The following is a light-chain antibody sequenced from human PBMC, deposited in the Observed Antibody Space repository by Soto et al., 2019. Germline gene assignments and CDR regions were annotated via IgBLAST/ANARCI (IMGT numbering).Light chain of an antibody. J-gene: IGKJ4*01. Sequence: DIVMTQSPDSLAVSLGERATINCKSSQSVLYSSNHKNQLDWYQQKPGQPPKMLISWASTRESGVPDRFSGSGSGADFTLTISSRQAEDVAVYYCQQYYSGPRPFGGGTKVEIK. CDR2: WAS. CDR3: QQYYSGPRP. V-gene: IGKV4-1*01. CDR1: QSVLYSSNHKNQ.